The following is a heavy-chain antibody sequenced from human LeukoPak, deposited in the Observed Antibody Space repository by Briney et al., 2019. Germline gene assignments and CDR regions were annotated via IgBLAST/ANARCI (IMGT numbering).Heavy chain of an antibody. CDR2: IDYSGST. D-gene: IGHD6-13*01. J-gene: IGHJ6*02. CDR1: GGSISRYY. Sequence: SKTLSLTCTVSGGSISRYYWSWVRQPPGTELEWIGNIDYSGSTNYNPSLKSRVAISVDTSKNQFSLKLSPVSAADTAVYYCARGRVQHYGMDVWGQGTTVTVSS. CDR3: ARGRVQHYGMDV. V-gene: IGHV4-59*01.